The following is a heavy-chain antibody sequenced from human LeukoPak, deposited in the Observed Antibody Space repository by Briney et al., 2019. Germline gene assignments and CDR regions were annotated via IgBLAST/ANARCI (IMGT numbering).Heavy chain of an antibody. Sequence: ASVKVSCKASGYTFTGYYMHWVRQAPGQGLEWVGWINPNNGGTGYAQKFQGRVTMTRDTSIATAYMELSRLRSDDTAVYYCARDREGITIFGVVNRWFDPWGQGTLVTVSS. J-gene: IGHJ5*02. CDR3: ARDREGITIFGVVNRWFDP. CDR2: INPNNGGT. D-gene: IGHD3-3*01. V-gene: IGHV1-2*02. CDR1: GYTFTGYY.